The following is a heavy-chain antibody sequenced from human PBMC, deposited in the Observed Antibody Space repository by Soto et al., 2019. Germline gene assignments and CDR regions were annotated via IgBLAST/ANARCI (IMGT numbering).Heavy chain of an antibody. D-gene: IGHD5-18*01. CDR2: IYYSGST. J-gene: IGHJ4*02. V-gene: IGHV4-59*08. Sequence: SETLSLTCTVSGGSISSYYWSWIRQPPGKGLEWIGYIYYSGSTNYNPSLKSRVTISVDTSKNQFSLKLSSVTAADTAVYYCARTKNSYGYPVDYWGQGTLVTVSS. CDR3: ARTKNSYGYPVDY. CDR1: GGSISSYY.